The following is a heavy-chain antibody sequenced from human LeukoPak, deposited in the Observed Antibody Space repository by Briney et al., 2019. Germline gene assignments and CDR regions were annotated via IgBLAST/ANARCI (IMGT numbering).Heavy chain of an antibody. V-gene: IGHV4-30-2*01. D-gene: IGHD4-23*01. J-gene: IGHJ4*02. CDR2: FYDSEST. CDR1: GGSVSSGSSY. Sequence: PSETLSLTCTVSGGSVSSGSSYWSWIRQPPGKGLEWIGYFYDSESTYYNPSLKSRVAISVDRSKNQFSLRLNSVTAADTAVYYCARDRRNSLAVGYWGQGTLVTVSS. CDR3: ARDRRNSLAVGY.